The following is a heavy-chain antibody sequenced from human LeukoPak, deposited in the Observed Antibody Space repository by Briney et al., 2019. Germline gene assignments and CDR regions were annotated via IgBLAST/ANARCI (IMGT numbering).Heavy chain of an antibody. Sequence: SETLPLTCTVSGGSVSSGTYYWGWIRQPPGMGLEWIGYIYYSGSTNYNPSLKSRVTISVDTSKNQFSLKLSSVTAADTAVYYCASPLQYQLLYGFDPWGQGTLVTVS. V-gene: IGHV4-61*01. J-gene: IGHJ5*02. CDR1: GGSVSSGTYY. D-gene: IGHD2-2*02. CDR2: IYYSGST. CDR3: ASPLQYQLLYGFDP.